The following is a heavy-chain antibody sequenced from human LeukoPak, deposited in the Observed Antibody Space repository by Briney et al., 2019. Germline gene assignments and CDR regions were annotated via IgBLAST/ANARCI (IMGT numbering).Heavy chain of an antibody. V-gene: IGHV3-21*01. CDR1: GFTFSSYS. D-gene: IGHD3-22*01. CDR2: ISSSSSYI. J-gene: IGHJ3*02. Sequence: SGGSLRLSCAASGFTFSSYSMNWVRQAPGKGLEWVSSISSSSSYIYYADSVKGRFTISRDNAKNSLYLQMNSLRAEDTAVYYCARGPGSSGLDAFDIWGQGTMVTVSS. CDR3: ARGPGSSGLDAFDI.